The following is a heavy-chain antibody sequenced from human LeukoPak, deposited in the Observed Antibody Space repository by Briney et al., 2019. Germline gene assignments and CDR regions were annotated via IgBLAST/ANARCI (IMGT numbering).Heavy chain of an antibody. Sequence: ASVKVSCKTSGYSFTNYGITWVRQAPGQGLEWMGWISGYNSKPFYAQNFQGRVTMTTDTSTSTVYMELRSLRSDDTAVYYCARVLTYGSATGASDYWGQGTLVTVSS. CDR2: ISGYNSKP. V-gene: IGHV1-18*01. CDR1: GYSFTNYG. CDR3: ARVLTYGSATGASDY. D-gene: IGHD3-10*01. J-gene: IGHJ4*02.